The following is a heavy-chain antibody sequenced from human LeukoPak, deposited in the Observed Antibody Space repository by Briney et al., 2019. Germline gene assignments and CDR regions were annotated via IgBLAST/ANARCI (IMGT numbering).Heavy chain of an antibody. CDR3: AKGGAVSSKSITMVRGTRKYFYYMDV. J-gene: IGHJ6*03. CDR2: ISGSGGST. CDR1: GFTFSSYG. V-gene: IGHV3-23*01. D-gene: IGHD3-10*01. Sequence: GGSLRLSCAVSGFTFSSYGMSWVRQAPGKGLEWVSSISGSGGSTYYADSVKGRFTISRDNSKNTLYLQMNSLRAEDTAVYYCAKGGAVSSKSITMVRGTRKYFYYMDVWGKGTTVTISS.